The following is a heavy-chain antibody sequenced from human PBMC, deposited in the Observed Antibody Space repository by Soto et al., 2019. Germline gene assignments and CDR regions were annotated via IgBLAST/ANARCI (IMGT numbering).Heavy chain of an antibody. J-gene: IGHJ4*02. CDR3: ARLQYSGYDPDY. V-gene: IGHV4-59*08. Sequence: PSETLSLTCTVSGGSISTYYWSWIRQPPGKGLEWIGYIYHSGSTNYNPSLKSRVTISVDMSKNQFSLKLSSATAADTAVYYCARLQYSGYDPDYWGQGILVTVSS. CDR2: IYHSGST. D-gene: IGHD5-12*01. CDR1: GGSISTYY.